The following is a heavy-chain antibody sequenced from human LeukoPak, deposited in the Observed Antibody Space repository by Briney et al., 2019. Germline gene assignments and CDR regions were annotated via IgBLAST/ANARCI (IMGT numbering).Heavy chain of an antibody. V-gene: IGHV3-23*01. J-gene: IGHJ4*02. CDR1: GFTFSSYA. CDR3: AKDLVGATSNFDY. CDR2: ISGSGGST. D-gene: IGHD1-26*01. Sequence: GGSLRLSCAASGFTFSSYAMSWFRQAPGKGLEWVTAISGSGGSTYYADSVKGRFAISRDNSKNTLYLQMNGLRAEDTAVYYCAKDLVGATSNFDYWGQGTLVTVSS.